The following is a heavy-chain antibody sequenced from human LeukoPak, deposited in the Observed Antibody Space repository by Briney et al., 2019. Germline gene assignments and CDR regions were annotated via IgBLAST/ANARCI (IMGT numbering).Heavy chain of an antibody. V-gene: IGHV3-7*01. D-gene: IGHD3-22*01. CDR2: IKPDGSEK. Sequence: GGSQTLSCVASGFTFSSDWMSWVRQAPGKGLEWVANIKPDGSEKYYVDSVKGRFTISRDNAKNSLYLQMNSLRAEDTAVYYCARDPDYYDSSGVWGQGTLVTVSS. CDR1: GFTFSSDW. J-gene: IGHJ4*02. CDR3: ARDPDYYDSSGV.